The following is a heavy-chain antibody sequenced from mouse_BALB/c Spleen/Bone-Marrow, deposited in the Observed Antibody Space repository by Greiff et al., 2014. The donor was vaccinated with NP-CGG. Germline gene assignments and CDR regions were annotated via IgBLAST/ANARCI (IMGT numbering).Heavy chain of an antibody. CDR1: GFNIKDTY. CDR3: ARYYYGYYFDN. D-gene: IGHD1-1*01. CDR2: IDPANGNT. Sequence: EVQLQQSGAELVKPGASVKLSCTASGFNIKDTYMNWVKQRPEQGLEWIGRIDPANGNTKYDPKFQGKATITADTSSNTAYLQLSSLTSEDTAVYYCARYYYGYYFDNWGQGTTLTVSS. V-gene: IGHV14-3*02. J-gene: IGHJ2*01.